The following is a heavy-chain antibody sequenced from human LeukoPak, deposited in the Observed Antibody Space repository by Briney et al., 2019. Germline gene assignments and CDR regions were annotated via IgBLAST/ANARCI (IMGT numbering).Heavy chain of an antibody. CDR1: GFTFSSFG. CDR2: IWYDGSSE. V-gene: IGHV3-33*01. J-gene: IGHJ4*01. D-gene: IGHD3-9*01. Sequence: GTSLRLSCAASGFTFSSFGMHWVRQAPGKGLEWVTLIWYDGSSEYYVDSVKGRFTISRDNSKNTLYMQINSLRAEDTAVYYCARDSYDILTGYYSRPDYWGHGTLVTVSS. CDR3: ARDSYDILTGYYSRPDY.